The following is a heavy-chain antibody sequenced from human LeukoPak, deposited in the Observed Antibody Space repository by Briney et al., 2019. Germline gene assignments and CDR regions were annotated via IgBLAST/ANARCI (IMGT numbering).Heavy chain of an antibody. Sequence: GGSLRLSCAASGFTVSDNYMSWVRQAPGKGLEWVSVIYSGGSTYYADSVKGRFTISRDNSKNTLYLQMNSLRAEDTAVYYCARGVAVAVLKGHWFDPWGQGTLVTVSS. J-gene: IGHJ5*02. CDR1: GFTVSDNY. CDR2: IYSGGST. D-gene: IGHD6-19*01. V-gene: IGHV3-53*01. CDR3: ARGVAVAVLKGHWFDP.